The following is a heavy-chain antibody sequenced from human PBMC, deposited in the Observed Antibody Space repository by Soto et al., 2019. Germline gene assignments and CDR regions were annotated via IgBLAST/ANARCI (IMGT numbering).Heavy chain of an antibody. D-gene: IGHD2-15*01. V-gene: IGHV4-34*01. J-gene: IGHJ5*02. CDR1: GGSFSGYY. CDR2: INHSGST. CDR3: ARGGVVVVAATRWFDP. Sequence: PSETLSLTCAVYGGSFSGYYWSWIRQPPGKGLEWIGEINHSGSTNYNPSLKSRVTISVDTSKNQFSLKLSSVTAADTAVYYCARGGVVVVAATRWFDPWGQGTLVT.